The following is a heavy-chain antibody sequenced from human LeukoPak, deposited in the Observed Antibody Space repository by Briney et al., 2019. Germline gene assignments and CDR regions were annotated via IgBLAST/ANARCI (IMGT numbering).Heavy chain of an antibody. CDR1: GYAFTSYD. J-gene: IGHJ4*02. D-gene: IGHD6-6*01. V-gene: IGHV1-8*01. Sequence: GASVKVSCTASGYAFTSYDINWVRQAPGQGLEWMGWMNPNSGNTGYAQKFQGRVTMTRNTSISTVYMELSSLRSEDTAVYYCAREIAARSDYWGQGTLVTVSS. CDR2: MNPNSGNT. CDR3: AREIAARSDY.